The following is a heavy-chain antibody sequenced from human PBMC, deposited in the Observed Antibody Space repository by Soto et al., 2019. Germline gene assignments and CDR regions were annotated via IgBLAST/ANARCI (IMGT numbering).Heavy chain of an antibody. J-gene: IGHJ5*02. V-gene: IGHV5-51*01. CDR3: XXXXXXXXXXRCYGDDNWSDP. Sequence: EVQLVQSGAEVKKPGESLKISCKASGYNFANYWIGWVRQMPGRGLEWMGVIYPGASDIRYSPSFQGQVTISADKSXXXXXXXXXXXXXXXXXXXXXXXXXXXXXXXRCYGDDNWSDPWGQGTLVTVSS. CDR2: IYPGASDI. CDR1: GYNFANYW. D-gene: IGHD2-2*01.